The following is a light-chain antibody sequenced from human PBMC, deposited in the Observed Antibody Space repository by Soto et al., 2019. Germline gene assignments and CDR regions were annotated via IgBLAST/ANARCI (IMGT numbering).Light chain of an antibody. CDR2: KGT. CDR3: CSSAPESTYV. CDR1: SSDVGAYDS. Sequence: QSVLAQPASVSGSPGQSTTISCTGTSSDVGAYDSVSWYQQHPHKAPQVIIYKGTRRPSGVSNRFSGSTSGNAASLTISGLQADDEADYFCCSSAPESTYVFGTGTKVTVL. V-gene: IGLV2-23*01. J-gene: IGLJ1*01.